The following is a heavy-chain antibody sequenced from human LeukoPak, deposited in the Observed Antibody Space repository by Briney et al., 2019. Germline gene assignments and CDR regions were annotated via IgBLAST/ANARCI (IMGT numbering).Heavy chain of an antibody. V-gene: IGHV4-59*01. CDR3: ARVDANWGVVDY. J-gene: IGHJ4*02. CDR2: FHYSGTT. Sequence: PSETLSLTCTASGGTISTYDMSWIRQPPGKGLEWIGYFHYSGTTNYNPSLKSRVTISVDTSRNQFSLKLSSVTAADTAVYYCARVDANWGVVDYWGQGTLVTVSS. CDR1: GGTISTYD. D-gene: IGHD7-27*01.